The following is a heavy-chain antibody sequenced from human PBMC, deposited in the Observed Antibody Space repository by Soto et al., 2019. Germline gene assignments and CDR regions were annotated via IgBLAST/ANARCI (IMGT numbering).Heavy chain of an antibody. CDR3: ARDCMH. CDR2: ITYSRVA. V-gene: IGHV4-34*01. D-gene: IGHD2-21*01. CDR1: CASFSGFY. Sequence: QGQLQQWGTGLLRPSETLSLSCGLYCASFSGFYWSWFRQAPGKGLEGIGEITYSRVANYNPSLTSRVTISVDTAKNHFSLRLNSVTAADPAVYFCARDCMHWGQGTLVMVSS. J-gene: IGHJ1*01.